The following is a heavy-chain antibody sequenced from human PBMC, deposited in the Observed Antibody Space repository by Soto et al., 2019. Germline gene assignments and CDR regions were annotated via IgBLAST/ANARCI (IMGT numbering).Heavy chain of an antibody. CDR3: ARDYYDSSGSLYGMDV. CDR1: GGTFSSYA. CDR2: IIPIFGTA. Sequence: SVKVSCKASGGTFSSYAISWVRQAPGQGLEWMGGIIPIFGTANYAQKFQSRVTITADESTSTAYMELSSLRSEDTAVYYCARDYYDSSGSLYGMDVWGQGTTVTVSS. V-gene: IGHV1-69*13. D-gene: IGHD3-22*01. J-gene: IGHJ6*02.